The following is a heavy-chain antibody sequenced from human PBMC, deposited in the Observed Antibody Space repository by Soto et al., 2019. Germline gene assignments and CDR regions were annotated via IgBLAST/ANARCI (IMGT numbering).Heavy chain of an antibody. Sequence: QVQLVQSGAEVKKPGASVKVSCKASGYTFTSYYMHWVRQAPGQGLEWMGIINPSGGSTSYAQKFQGRVTMTRDTSTSTVYMELSSLRSEDTAVYYCARGRSYYGSGSDYTGYYMDVWGKGTTVTVSS. V-gene: IGHV1-46*03. CDR1: GYTFTSYY. CDR2: INPSGGST. J-gene: IGHJ6*03. D-gene: IGHD3-10*01. CDR3: ARGRSYYGSGSDYTGYYMDV.